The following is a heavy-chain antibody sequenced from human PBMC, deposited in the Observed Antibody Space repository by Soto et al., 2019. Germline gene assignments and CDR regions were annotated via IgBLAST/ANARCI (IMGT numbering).Heavy chain of an antibody. V-gene: IGHV3-23*01. CDR1: GFTFSSYA. J-gene: IGHJ4*02. D-gene: IGHD3-9*01. CDR2: ISGSGGST. Sequence: PGGSLRLSCAASGFTFSSYAMSWVRQAPGKGLEWVSAISGSGGSTYYADSVKGRFTISRDNSKNTLYLQMNSLRAEDTAVYYCAKGIDDILTGYYFFDYWGQGTLVPVSS. CDR3: AKGIDDILTGYYFFDY.